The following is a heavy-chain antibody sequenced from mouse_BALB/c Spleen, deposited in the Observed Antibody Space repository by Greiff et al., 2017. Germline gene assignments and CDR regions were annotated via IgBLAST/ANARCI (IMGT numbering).Heavy chain of an antibody. CDR1: GFTFSSYT. D-gene: IGHD1-1*01. CDR2: ISNGGGST. CDR3: ARHPHYYGSTFYAMDD. Sequence: EVMLVESGGGLVQPGGSLKLSCAASGFTFSSYTMSWVRQTPEKRLEWVAYISNGGGSTYYPDTVKGRFTISRDNAKNTLYLQMSSLKSEDTAMYYCARHPHYYGSTFYAMDDWGQGTSVTVSS. J-gene: IGHJ4*01. V-gene: IGHV5-12-2*01.